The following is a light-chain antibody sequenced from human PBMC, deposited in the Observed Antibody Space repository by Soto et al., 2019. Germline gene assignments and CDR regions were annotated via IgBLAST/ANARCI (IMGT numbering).Light chain of an antibody. J-gene: IGKJ2*01. V-gene: IGKV1-5*01. Sequence: DIQMTQSPSTLSASVGDRVTITCRASQSISSWLAWYQQKPGKAPKLLIYDASSLESGVPPRFSGSGSGTEFNLTISSLQPDDFATDYCQQYNSYSMYTFGQGTKLEIK. CDR3: QQYNSYSMYT. CDR1: QSISSW. CDR2: DAS.